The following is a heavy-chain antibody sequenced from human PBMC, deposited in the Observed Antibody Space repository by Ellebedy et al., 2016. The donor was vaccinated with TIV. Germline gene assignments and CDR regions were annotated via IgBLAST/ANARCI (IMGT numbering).Heavy chain of an antibody. Sequence: AASVKVSCKASGYTFTSYAMHWVRQAPGQRLEWRGWINAGNGNTKYSQKFQGRVTITADKSTSTAYMELSSLRSEDTAVYYCARDRDSSSWYFGGYYYYGMDVWGQGTTVTVSS. CDR3: ARDRDSSSWYFGGYYYYGMDV. CDR1: GYTFTSYA. D-gene: IGHD6-13*01. V-gene: IGHV1-3*01. CDR2: INAGNGNT. J-gene: IGHJ6*02.